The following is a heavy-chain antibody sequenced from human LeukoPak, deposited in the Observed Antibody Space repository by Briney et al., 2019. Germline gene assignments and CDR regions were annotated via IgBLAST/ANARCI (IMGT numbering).Heavy chain of an antibody. D-gene: IGHD1-1*01. CDR1: GFTFSSYA. V-gene: IGHV3-23*01. CDR3: ARENFMATSGTTFDI. Sequence: PGGSLRLSCAASGFTFSSYAMSWVRQAPGKGLEWVSAISGSGGSTYYADSVKGRFTISRDDAKNSLYLQMNSLRVEDTAVYYCARENFMATSGTTFDIWGQGTMVSVSS. J-gene: IGHJ3*02. CDR2: ISGSGGST.